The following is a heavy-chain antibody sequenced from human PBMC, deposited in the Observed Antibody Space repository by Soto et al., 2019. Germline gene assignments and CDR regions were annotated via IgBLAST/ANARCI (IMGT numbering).Heavy chain of an antibody. Sequence: PSETLSLTCTVSGDTVSSTRWWSWVRLSPGRGLEWIGDIYHLGTTNYNPSLKRRVSISLDKSKNQFSLKLTSVTAADTAVYYCATAPGPYWGQGTLVTVSS. D-gene: IGHD2-21*02. J-gene: IGHJ4*02. CDR1: GDTVSSTRW. CDR2: IYHLGTT. CDR3: ATAPGPY. V-gene: IGHV4-4*02.